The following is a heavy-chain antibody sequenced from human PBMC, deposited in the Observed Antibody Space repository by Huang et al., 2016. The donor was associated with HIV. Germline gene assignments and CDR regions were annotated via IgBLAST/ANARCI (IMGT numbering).Heavy chain of an antibody. CDR3: ALGLRFCRGGDCFPTHFQH. D-gene: IGHD2-21*02. J-gene: IGHJ1*01. CDR1: GGSFSGYQ. Sequence: QVRLQQWGAGLLKPSETLSLPCAVYGGSFSGYQWTWIRQSPGQGLELIGEINHSVSDTYHPSLKTRVTITVDMSKTQFSLKMTSLTVADTSVYFCALGLRFCRGGDCFPTHFQHWSQG. V-gene: IGHV4-34*02. CDR2: INHSVSD.